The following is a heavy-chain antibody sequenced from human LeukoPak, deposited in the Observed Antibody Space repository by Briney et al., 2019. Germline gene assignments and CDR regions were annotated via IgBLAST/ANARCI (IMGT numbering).Heavy chain of an antibody. CDR1: GGSIGSYY. D-gene: IGHD6-13*01. V-gene: IGHV4-4*09. Sequence: SETLSLTCTVSGGSIGSYYWSWIRRPPGKGLEWIGYIYTSGSTNYNPSLKSRVTISVDTSKNQFSLKLSSVTAADTAVYYCASTGIAAAGGFDYWGQGTLVTVSS. CDR2: IYTSGST. J-gene: IGHJ4*02. CDR3: ASTGIAAAGGFDY.